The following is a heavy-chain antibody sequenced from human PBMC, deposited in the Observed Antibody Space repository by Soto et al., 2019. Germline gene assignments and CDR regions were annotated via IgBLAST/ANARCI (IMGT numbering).Heavy chain of an antibody. CDR1: GGTFSSYA. Sequence: SVKVSCKASGGTFSSYAISWVRQAPGQGLEWMGGIIPIFGTANYAQKFQGRVTITADESTSTAYMELSSLRSEETAVYYCASFSRNWNYVSPAYFDYWGQGTLVTVSS. CDR2: IIPIFGTA. V-gene: IGHV1-69*13. D-gene: IGHD1-7*01. CDR3: ASFSRNWNYVSPAYFDY. J-gene: IGHJ4*02.